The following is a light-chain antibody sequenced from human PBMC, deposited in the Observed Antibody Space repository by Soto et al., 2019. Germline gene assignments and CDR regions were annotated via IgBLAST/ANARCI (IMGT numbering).Light chain of an antibody. CDR2: DVS. V-gene: IGLV2-14*03. J-gene: IGLJ1*01. Sequence: QSALTQPASASGSPGQSITISCTGTSSDVGGYNSVSWYQHHPGKAPKLMIFDVSNRPSGVSNRFAGSKSGNTASLTISGLQPEDEADYYCSSYTTSNTRQIVFGAGTKVTVL. CDR1: SSDVGGYNS. CDR3: SSYTTSNTRQIV.